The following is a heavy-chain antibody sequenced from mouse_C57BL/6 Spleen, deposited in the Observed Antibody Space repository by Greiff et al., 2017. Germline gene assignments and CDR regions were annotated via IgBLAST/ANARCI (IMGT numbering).Heavy chain of an antibody. CDR3: ARHYGNYGFDY. CDR1: GFTFSSYG. D-gene: IGHD2-1*01. J-gene: IGHJ2*01. Sequence: EVMLVESGGDLVKPGGSLKLSCAASGFTFSSYGMSWVRQTPDKRLEWVATISSGGSYTYYPDSVKGRFTISRDTAKNTLYLQMSSLKSEDTAMYYCARHYGNYGFDYWGQGTTLTVSS. V-gene: IGHV5-6*01. CDR2: ISSGGSYT.